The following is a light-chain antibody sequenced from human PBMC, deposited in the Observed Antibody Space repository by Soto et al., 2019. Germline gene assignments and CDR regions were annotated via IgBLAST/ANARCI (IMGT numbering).Light chain of an antibody. V-gene: IGLV2-14*01. Sequence: QSALTQPASVSGSPGQSITISCTGTSSDVGGYNYVSWYQQQPGKAPKVMIYDVSHRPSGVSNRFSGSKSGNTASLTISGLRSEDEADYYCSSYTTSSTLVVFGGGTKVTVL. CDR2: DVS. CDR1: SSDVGGYNY. J-gene: IGLJ2*01. CDR3: SSYTTSSTLVV.